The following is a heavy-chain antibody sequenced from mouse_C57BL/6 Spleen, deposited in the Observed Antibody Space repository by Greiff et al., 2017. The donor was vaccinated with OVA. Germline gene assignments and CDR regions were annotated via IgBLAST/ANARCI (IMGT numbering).Heavy chain of an antibody. CDR2: IYPGSGNT. Sequence: QVQLQQSGPELVKPGASVKISCKASGYSFTSYYIHWVKQRPGQGLEWIGWIYPGSGNTKYNEKFKGKATLTADTSSSTAYMQLSSLTSEDSAVYYCARGDGNYLYYFDYWGQGTTLTVSS. J-gene: IGHJ2*01. CDR3: ARGDGNYLYYFDY. CDR1: GYSFTSYY. V-gene: IGHV1-66*01. D-gene: IGHD2-1*01.